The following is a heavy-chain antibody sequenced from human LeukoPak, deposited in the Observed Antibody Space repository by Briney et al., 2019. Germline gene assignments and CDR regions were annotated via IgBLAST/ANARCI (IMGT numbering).Heavy chain of an antibody. V-gene: IGHV1-69*05. J-gene: IGHJ5*02. CDR2: IIPIFETA. CDR1: GGSFSSDA. Sequence: SVKVSCKPSGGSFSSDAISWVRQAPGQGLEWMGGIIPIFETAEYAQKFQGRVTITTDESTSTTYMELSSLRSDDSAVYHCARGMELLSWFDPWGQGTQVTVSS. D-gene: IGHD3-10*01. CDR3: ARGMELLSWFDP.